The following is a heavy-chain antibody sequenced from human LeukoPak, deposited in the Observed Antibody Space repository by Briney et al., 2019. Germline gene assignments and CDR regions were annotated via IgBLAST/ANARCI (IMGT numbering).Heavy chain of an antibody. V-gene: IGHV4-34*01. D-gene: IGHD1-14*01. CDR1: GGSFNGYY. J-gene: IGHJ4*02. Sequence: SETLSLTCAVYGGSFNGYYWSWIRQPPGEGLEWIGEINHSGSTNYNPSLKSRVTISVDTSKNQFSLKLSSVTAADTAVYYCARHARYFYYFDYWGQGTLVTVSS. CDR2: INHSGST. CDR3: ARHARYFYYFDY.